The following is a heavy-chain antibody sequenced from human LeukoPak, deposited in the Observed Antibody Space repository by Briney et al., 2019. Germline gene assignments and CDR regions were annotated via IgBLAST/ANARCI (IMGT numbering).Heavy chain of an antibody. D-gene: IGHD4-17*01. CDR3: ARGGYGDYKTDY. V-gene: IGHV3-30-3*01. Sequence: GRSLRLSCAASGFTFSSYAMNWVRQAPGKGLEWVALISYDGSNKNYADSVKGRFTISRDNSKNTLYLQMNSLRAEDTAVYYCARGGYGDYKTDYWGQGTLVTVSS. J-gene: IGHJ4*02. CDR2: ISYDGSNK. CDR1: GFTFSSYA.